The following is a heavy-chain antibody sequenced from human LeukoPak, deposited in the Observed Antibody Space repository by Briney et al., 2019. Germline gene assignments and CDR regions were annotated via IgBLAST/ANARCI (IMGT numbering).Heavy chain of an antibody. V-gene: IGHV1-69*13. CDR2: IIPIFGTA. CDR1: GGTFSSYA. D-gene: IGHD3-3*01. CDR3: ARGPYYDFWIHPYYYYYYMDV. Sequence: ASVKISCKASGGTFSSYAISWVRRAPGQGLEWMGGIIPIFGTANYAQKFQGRVTITADESTSTAYMELSSLRSEDTAVYYCARGPYYDFWIHPYYYYYYMDVWGKGTTVTVSS. J-gene: IGHJ6*03.